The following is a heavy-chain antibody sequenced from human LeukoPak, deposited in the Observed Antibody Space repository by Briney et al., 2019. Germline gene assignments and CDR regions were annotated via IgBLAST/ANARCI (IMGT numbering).Heavy chain of an antibody. Sequence: GASVTVSCKASGYTFTSFGITWVRQPPGQGLEWMGWISPYNGNTKYAQSLQGRVTMTTDTSTSTAYMEVRSLRSDDTAVYYCARDPSGLGDAFDFWGQGTMVTVSS. V-gene: IGHV1-18*01. J-gene: IGHJ3*01. CDR3: ARDPSGLGDAFDF. CDR2: ISPYNGNT. CDR1: GYTFTSFG. D-gene: IGHD3/OR15-3a*01.